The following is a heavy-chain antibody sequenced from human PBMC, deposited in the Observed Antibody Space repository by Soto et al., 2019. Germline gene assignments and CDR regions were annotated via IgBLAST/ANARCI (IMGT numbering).Heavy chain of an antibody. Sequence: GGSLRLSCAASGFTFSSYSMNWVRQAPGKGLEWVSSISSSSIYIYYADSVKGRFTISRDNAKNSLYLQMNSLRAEDTAVYYCARAGVGFYYYGMDVWGQGTTLTV. V-gene: IGHV3-21*01. CDR3: ARAGVGFYYYGMDV. CDR2: ISSSSIYI. CDR1: GFTFSSYS. D-gene: IGHD7-27*01. J-gene: IGHJ6*02.